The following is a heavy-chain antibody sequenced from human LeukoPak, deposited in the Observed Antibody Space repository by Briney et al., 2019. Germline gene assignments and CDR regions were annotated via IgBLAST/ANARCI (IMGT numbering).Heavy chain of an antibody. J-gene: IGHJ5*02. CDR3: ARGEDFKSSRFDP. D-gene: IGHD1-26*01. Sequence: SETLSLTCTVSRDSISGHYWDWIRQPPGKGLEWIGYIYNSGTTKYNPSLESRVTISVDTSKNQFSLRLTSVTAADTAVYYCARGEDFKSSRFDPWGQGTLVTVSS. CDR1: RDSISGHY. CDR2: IYNSGTT. V-gene: IGHV4-59*11.